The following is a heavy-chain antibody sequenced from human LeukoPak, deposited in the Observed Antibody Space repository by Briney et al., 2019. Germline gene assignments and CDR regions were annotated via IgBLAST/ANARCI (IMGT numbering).Heavy chain of an antibody. J-gene: IGHJ6*02. CDR3: ARAGTLYYYYGMDV. CDR2: INAGNGNT. V-gene: IGHV1-3*01. D-gene: IGHD6-13*01. CDR1: GYTFTSYA. Sequence: ASVKVSCKASGYTFTSYAMHWVRQAPGQRLEWMGWINAGNGNTKYSQKFQGRVTMTRNTSISTAYMELSSLRSEDTAVYYCARAGTLYYYYGMDVWGQGTTVTVSS.